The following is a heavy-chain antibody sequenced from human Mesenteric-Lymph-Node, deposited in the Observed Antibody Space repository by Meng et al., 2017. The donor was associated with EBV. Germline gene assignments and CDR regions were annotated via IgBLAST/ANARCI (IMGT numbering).Heavy chain of an antibody. CDR1: GGHTSGSINT. CDR2: IYYSGST. CDR3: ARHLTIQLWFAWFDP. Sequence: LQLQVSRPRLVKPSVTLSLTCLLCGGHTSGSINTWGWIRQPPGKGLEWIGSIYYSGSTSYNPSLTSRVTISVDTSKNQFSLKLSSVTAADTAVYYCARHLTIQLWFAWFDPWGQGTLVTVSS. J-gene: IGHJ5*02. D-gene: IGHD5-18*01. V-gene: IGHV4-39*01.